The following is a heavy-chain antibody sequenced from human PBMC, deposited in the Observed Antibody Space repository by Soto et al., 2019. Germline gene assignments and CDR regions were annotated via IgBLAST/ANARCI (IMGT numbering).Heavy chain of an antibody. Sequence: SETLSLTCTVSGASVSTEAPYSSWIRPHPGKDLEWIGYIYDSGNMYYKSSLKSRVTMSVDTSKNQFSLKMTSVTAADTGMYYCARSDIVLVPASTGALDYWGQG. V-gene: IGHV4-30-4*01. J-gene: IGHJ4*02. D-gene: IGHD2-2*01. CDR1: GASVSTEAPY. CDR3: ARSDIVLVPASTGALDY. CDR2: IYDSGNM.